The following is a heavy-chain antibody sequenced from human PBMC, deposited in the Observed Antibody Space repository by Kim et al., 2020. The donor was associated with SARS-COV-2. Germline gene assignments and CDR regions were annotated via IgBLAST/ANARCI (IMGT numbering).Heavy chain of an antibody. CDR1: GFTFGDYA. D-gene: IGHD3-10*01. CDR3: AKDIGSGYYGSGPYYYGMDV. J-gene: IGHJ6*02. Sequence: GGSLRLSCAASGFTFGDYAMHWVRQAPGKGLEWVSGISWNSGSIGYADSVKGRFTISRDNAKNSLYLQMNSLRAEDTALYYCAKDIGSGYYGSGPYYYGMDVWGQGTTVTVSS. V-gene: IGHV3-9*01. CDR2: ISWNSGSI.